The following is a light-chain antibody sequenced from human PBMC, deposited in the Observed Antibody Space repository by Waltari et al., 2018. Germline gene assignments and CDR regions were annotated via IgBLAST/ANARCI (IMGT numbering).Light chain of an antibody. CDR2: GAS. V-gene: IGKV1-39*01. CDR3: QQSYSTPRVT. CDR1: QTISTH. J-gene: IGKJ3*01. Sequence: DIQMTQSPSSLSASVGDRVTITCRASQTISTHLNWYQHKPGKAPSLLIYGASNLQGGVPSRFSGRGSGTDFTLTISSLQPEDFATYYCQQSYSTPRVTFGPGTKV.